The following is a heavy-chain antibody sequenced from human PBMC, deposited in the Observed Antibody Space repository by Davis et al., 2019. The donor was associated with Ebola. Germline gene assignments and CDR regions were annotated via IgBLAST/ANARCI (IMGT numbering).Heavy chain of an antibody. Sequence: MPSETLSLTCTVSGGSISSGYSYWSWILQPPGKGLEWIGYIYYSGSTYYNPSLKCRVTISVDTSKNQFSLELSSVTAADTAVYYCAREPNGDYDAFDIWGQGTMVTVSS. V-gene: IGHV4-30-4*01. CDR3: AREPNGDYDAFDI. CDR1: GGSISSGYSY. J-gene: IGHJ3*02. CDR2: IYYSGST. D-gene: IGHD4-17*01.